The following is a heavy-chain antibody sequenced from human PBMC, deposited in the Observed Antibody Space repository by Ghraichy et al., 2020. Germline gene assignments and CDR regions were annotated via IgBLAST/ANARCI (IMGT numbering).Heavy chain of an antibody. Sequence: ASVKVSCKASGYTFTSYDINWVRQATGQGLEWMGWMNPNSGNTGYAQKFQGRVTMTRNTSISTAYMELSSLRSEDTAVYYCARVGTGTTYYYYMDVWGKGTTVTVSS. J-gene: IGHJ6*03. CDR1: GYTFTSYD. D-gene: IGHD1-1*01. CDR3: ARVGTGTTYYYYMDV. V-gene: IGHV1-8*02. CDR2: MNPNSGNT.